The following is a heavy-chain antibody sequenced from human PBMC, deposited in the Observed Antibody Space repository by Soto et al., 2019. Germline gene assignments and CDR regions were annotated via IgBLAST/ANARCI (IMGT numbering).Heavy chain of an antibody. J-gene: IGHJ3*02. CDR1: GYTFTSYA. D-gene: IGHD1-1*01. V-gene: IGHV1-3*01. CDR3: VRGVQLETVTLASAFDI. CDR2: INAGNGNT. Sequence: QVQLVQSGAEVKKPGASVKVSCKASGYTFTSYAMHWVRQAPGQRLEWMGWINAGNGNTKYSQKFQGRVTITRDTSASTDDMELSSLRAEDTAVYYCVRGVQLETVTLASAFDIWGQGTMVTVSS.